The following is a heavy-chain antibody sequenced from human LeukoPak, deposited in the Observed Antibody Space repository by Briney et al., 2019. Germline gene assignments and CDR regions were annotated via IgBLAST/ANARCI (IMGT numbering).Heavy chain of an antibody. J-gene: IGHJ4*02. CDR3: ARLPYYYGSGNSY. Sequence: TSETLSLTCTVSGGSISSSSYYWGWIRQPPGKGLEWIGSIYYSGSTFYNPSLKSRVTISVGTSKNQFSLKLSSVTAADTAVYYCARLPYYYGSGNSYWGQGTLVTVSS. D-gene: IGHD3-10*01. V-gene: IGHV4-39*01. CDR1: GGSISSSSYY. CDR2: IYYSGST.